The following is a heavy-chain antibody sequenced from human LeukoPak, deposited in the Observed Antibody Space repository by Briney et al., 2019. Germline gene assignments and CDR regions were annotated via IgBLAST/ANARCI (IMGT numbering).Heavy chain of an antibody. J-gene: IGHJ4*02. CDR3: AREESIVVVPAAIAY. V-gene: IGHV3-21*01. D-gene: IGHD2-2*01. Sequence: GGSLRLSCAASGFTFSSYSMNWVRQAPGKGLELVSSISSSSSYIYYADSVKGRFTISRDNAKKSLYLQMNSLRDEDTAVYYCAREESIVVVPAAIAYWGQGTLVTVSS. CDR2: ISSSSSYI. CDR1: GFTFSSYS.